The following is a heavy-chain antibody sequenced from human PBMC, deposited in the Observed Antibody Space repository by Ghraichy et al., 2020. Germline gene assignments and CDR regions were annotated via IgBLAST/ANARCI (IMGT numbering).Heavy chain of an antibody. D-gene: IGHD3/OR15-3a*01. CDR3: ARLEGLFGLSILGFYYYMDA. J-gene: IGHJ6*03. V-gene: IGHV3-48*02. Sequence: GGSLRLSCSASGFTFSNYAMNWVRQAPGKGLEWVSYISMSSSTIYYADSVRGRFTVSRDNAKNLLYLQMNRLSDEDTAVYYCARLEGLFGLSILGFYYYMDAWGQATTVICSS. CDR1: GFTFSNYA. CDR2: ISMSSSTI.